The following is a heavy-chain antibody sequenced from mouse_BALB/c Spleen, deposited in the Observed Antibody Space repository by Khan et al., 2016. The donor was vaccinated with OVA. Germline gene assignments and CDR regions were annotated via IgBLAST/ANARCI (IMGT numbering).Heavy chain of an antibody. Sequence: VQLQESGAELVRPGASVTLSCKASGYTFPDYELHWVKQTPVHDLEWIGVIDPKTGVTAYNQKFKGKATLTADKSSSTAYMELRSLTSEDSAVYYCTRSTFAYWGQGTLVTVSA. V-gene: IGHV1-15*01. CDR3: TRSTFAY. CDR2: IDPKTGVT. CDR1: GYTFPDYE. J-gene: IGHJ3*01.